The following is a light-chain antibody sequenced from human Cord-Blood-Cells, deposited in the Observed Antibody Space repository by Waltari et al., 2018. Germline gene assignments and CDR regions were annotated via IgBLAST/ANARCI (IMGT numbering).Light chain of an antibody. CDR1: SSNIGNNA. Sequence: QSVLTQPPSVSEAPRQRVTISCSGSSSNIGNNAVNWYQQLPGKAPKLLIDYADLLPSGVSEQFSGAKSGTSASRAISGLQSEDEADYYGAAWDDGLNGVVFGGGTKLTVL. V-gene: IGLV1-36*01. CDR2: YAD. J-gene: IGLJ2*01. CDR3: AAWDDGLNGVV.